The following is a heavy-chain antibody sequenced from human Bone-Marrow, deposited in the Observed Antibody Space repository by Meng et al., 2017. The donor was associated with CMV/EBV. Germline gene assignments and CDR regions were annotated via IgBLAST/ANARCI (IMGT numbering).Heavy chain of an antibody. Sequence: ASVKVSCKASGYTFTSYGISWVRQATGQGLEWMGWMNPNSGNTGYAQKFQGRVTMTRNTSISTAYMELSSLRSEDTAVYYCATPGVNFYYYGMDVWGQGTTVTVSS. J-gene: IGHJ6*02. D-gene: IGHD3-10*01. V-gene: IGHV1-8*02. CDR3: ATPGVNFYYYGMDV. CDR1: GYTFTSYG. CDR2: MNPNSGNT.